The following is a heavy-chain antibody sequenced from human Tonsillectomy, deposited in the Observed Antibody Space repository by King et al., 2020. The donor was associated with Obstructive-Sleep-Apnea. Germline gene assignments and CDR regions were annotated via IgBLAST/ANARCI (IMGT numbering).Heavy chain of an antibody. V-gene: IGHV5-51*01. CDR3: ARQGGYCTNGVCYTRNFDY. D-gene: IGHD2-8*01. Sequence: EQLVQSGAEVKNPGESLKISCKGSGYSFTSYWIGWVRQMPGKGLEWMGSIYPGDSDTRYSPSFQCQVTISAEKSITTAYLQWSSLKASDTAMYYCARQGGYCTNGVCYTRNFDYWGQGTLVTVSS. J-gene: IGHJ4*02. CDR1: GYSFTSYW. CDR2: IYPGDSDT.